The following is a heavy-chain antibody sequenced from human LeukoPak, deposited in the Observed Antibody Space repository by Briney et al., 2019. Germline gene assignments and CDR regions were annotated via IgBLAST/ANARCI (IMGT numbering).Heavy chain of an antibody. CDR1: GGSISSGDYY. CDR3: ARLTSFGTMVRGVTDY. D-gene: IGHD3-10*01. Sequence: SETLSLTCTVSGGSISSGDYYWSWIRQPPGKGLEWIGEINHSGSTNYNPSLKSRVTISVDTSKNQFSLKLSSVTAADTAVYYCARLTSFGTMVRGVTDYWGQGTLVTVSS. V-gene: IGHV4-39*07. J-gene: IGHJ4*02. CDR2: INHSGST.